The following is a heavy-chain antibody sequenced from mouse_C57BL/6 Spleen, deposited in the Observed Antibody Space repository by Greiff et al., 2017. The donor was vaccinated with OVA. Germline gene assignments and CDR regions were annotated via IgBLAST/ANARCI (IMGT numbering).Heavy chain of an antibody. V-gene: IGHV1-61*01. CDR3: ARTVVATGFDD. D-gene: IGHD1-1*01. J-gene: IGHJ2*01. CDR1: GYTFTSYW. Sequence: QVQLQQPGAELVRPGSSVKLSCKASGYTFTSYWMAWVKQRPGQGLEWIGNIYPSDSETHYNQKFKDKATLTVDKSSSTAYMQLSSLTSEDSAVYYCARTVVATGFDDWGQGTTLTVSS. CDR2: IYPSDSET.